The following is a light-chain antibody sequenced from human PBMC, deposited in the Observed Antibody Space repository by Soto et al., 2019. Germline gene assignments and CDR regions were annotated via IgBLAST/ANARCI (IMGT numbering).Light chain of an antibody. CDR1: QSIYGN. CDR2: AAS. J-gene: IGKJ4*01. V-gene: IGKV3D-15*01. CDR3: QQYNNWPVVS. Sequence: EIPMTQSPATLSVSPGERVTLSYRASQSIYGNLAWYQQKPGQAPRLLVYAASTRATGIPARFSGGGSGTEYTLNISSLQSEDFAVYYCQQYNNWPVVSFGGGTRVEI.